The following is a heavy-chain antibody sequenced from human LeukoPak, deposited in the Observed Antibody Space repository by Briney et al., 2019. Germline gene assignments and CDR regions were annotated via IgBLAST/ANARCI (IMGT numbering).Heavy chain of an antibody. V-gene: IGHV5-51*01. CDR1: GYSFTSYW. CDR3: ATRAGTLDYYYGMDV. CDR2: IYPGDSDT. J-gene: IGHJ6*02. Sequence: GEPLKISCKGSGYSFTSYWIGWVRQMPGKGLEWMGIIYPGDSDTRYSPSFQGQVTISADKSISTAYLQWSSLKASDTAMYYCATRAGTLDYYYGMDVWGQGTTVTASS. D-gene: IGHD6-19*01.